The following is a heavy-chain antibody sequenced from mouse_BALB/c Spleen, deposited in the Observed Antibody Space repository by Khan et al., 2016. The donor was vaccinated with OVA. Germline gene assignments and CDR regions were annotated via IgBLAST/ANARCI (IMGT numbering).Heavy chain of an antibody. V-gene: IGHV9-3-1*01. D-gene: IGHD2-1*01. Sequence: QIQLVQPGPELKKPGETVKISCTASGYTVTNYGMNWVKQAPGKGLKWMGWLNTYTGEATYADDFKGRFAFSLETSASTAYLQINNIKNEDAATYFCTRSNGNYWFAYWGQGTLVTVSA. CDR2: LNTYTGEA. J-gene: IGHJ3*01. CDR1: GYTVTNYG. CDR3: TRSNGNYWFAY.